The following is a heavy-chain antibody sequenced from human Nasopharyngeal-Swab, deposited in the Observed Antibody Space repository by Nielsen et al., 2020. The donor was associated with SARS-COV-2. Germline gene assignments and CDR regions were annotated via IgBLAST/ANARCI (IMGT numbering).Heavy chain of an antibody. CDR1: GFTFSSYW. J-gene: IGHJ6*02. CDR3: ARDRIYYGMDV. V-gene: IGHV3-7*01. Sequence: LSLTCAASGFTFSSYWMSWVRQAPGKGLEWVANIKQDGSEKYYVDSVKGRFTISRDNAKNSLYLQMNSLRAEDTAVYYCARDRIYYGMDVWGQGTTVTVSS. CDR2: IKQDGSEK.